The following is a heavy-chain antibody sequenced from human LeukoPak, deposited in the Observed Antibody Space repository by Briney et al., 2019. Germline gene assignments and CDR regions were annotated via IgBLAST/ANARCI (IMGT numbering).Heavy chain of an antibody. CDR1: GFTFSNYD. V-gene: IGHV3-23*01. Sequence: PGGSLRLSCAASGFTFSNYDTSWVRQAPGKGLEWVSTISGSGGSTYYADSVKGRFTISRDNSKNTLYLQVNSLRAEDTAVYYCAKVASSGWYSSNYMDVWGKGTTVTISS. CDR2: ISGSGGST. J-gene: IGHJ6*03. D-gene: IGHD6-19*01. CDR3: AKVASSGWYSSNYMDV.